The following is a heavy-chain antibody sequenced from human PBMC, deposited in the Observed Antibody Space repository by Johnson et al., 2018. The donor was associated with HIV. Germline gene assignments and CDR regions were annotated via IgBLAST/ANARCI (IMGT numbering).Heavy chain of an antibody. Sequence: QEQLVESGGGLVKPGGSLRLSCAASGFTFSDYYMSWIRQAPGKGLEWVSYISSSGSTIYYADSVKGRFTISRDNAKNSLYLQMNSLRAEDTALYYCARSVGYYDSSGYYYVDAFDIWGQGTMVTVSS. CDR3: ARSVGYYDSSGYYYVDAFDI. CDR1: GFTFSDYY. CDR2: ISSSGSTI. V-gene: IGHV3-11*01. J-gene: IGHJ3*02. D-gene: IGHD3-22*01.